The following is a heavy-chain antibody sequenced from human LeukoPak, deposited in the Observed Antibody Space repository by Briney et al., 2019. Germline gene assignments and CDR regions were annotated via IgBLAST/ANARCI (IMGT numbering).Heavy chain of an antibody. CDR1: GYTFTSYA. Sequence: ASVKVSCKASGYTFTSYAMHWVRQAPGQRLEWMGWINAGNGNTKYSQKFQGRVTITRDTSASTAYMELSSLRSEDTAVYYCAIVIAAAGTCYFGYWGQGTLVTVSS. D-gene: IGHD6-13*01. CDR2: INAGNGNT. CDR3: AIVIAAAGTCYFGY. J-gene: IGHJ4*02. V-gene: IGHV1-3*01.